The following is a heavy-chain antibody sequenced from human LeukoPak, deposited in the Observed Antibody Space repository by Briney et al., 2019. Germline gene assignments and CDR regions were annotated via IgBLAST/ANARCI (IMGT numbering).Heavy chain of an antibody. V-gene: IGHV5-51*01. Sequence: GESLKISCKGSGYSFTSYWIGWVRQMPGKGLEWMGIIYPGDSDTRYSPSFQGQVPISADKSIRTAYLQWSSLKASDTAMYYCARLGPCSSTSCYALFFDYWGQGTLVTVSS. CDR2: IYPGDSDT. D-gene: IGHD2-2*01. CDR1: GYSFTSYW. J-gene: IGHJ4*02. CDR3: ARLGPCSSTSCYALFFDY.